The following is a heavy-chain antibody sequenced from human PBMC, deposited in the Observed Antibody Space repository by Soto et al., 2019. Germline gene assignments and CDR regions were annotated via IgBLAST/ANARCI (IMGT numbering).Heavy chain of an antibody. CDR1: GGSLKSGGYY. V-gene: IGHV4-31*02. Sequence: SETLSLTCTVSGGSLKSGGYYWSWIRQPPGRGLEWIGYIYYTGRTYYNPSLESRVTFSVDTSKNQFSLKLSSVTAADTAVYYCARLASSRFPCFDFWGQGTLVTVSS. D-gene: IGHD6-13*01. CDR2: IYYTGRT. J-gene: IGHJ4*02. CDR3: ARLASSRFPCFDF.